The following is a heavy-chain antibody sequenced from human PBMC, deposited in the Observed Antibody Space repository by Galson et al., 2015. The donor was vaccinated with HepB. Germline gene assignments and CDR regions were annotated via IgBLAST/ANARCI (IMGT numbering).Heavy chain of an antibody. V-gene: IGHV3-43*01. D-gene: IGHD3-3*01. CDR1: GFTFDDYT. Sequence: SLRLSCAASGFTFDDYTMHWVRQAPGKGLEWVSLISWDGGSTYYADSVKGRFTISRDNSKNSLYLQMNSLRTEDTALYYCAKASGITIFGVAPDAFDIWGQGTMVTVSS. J-gene: IGHJ3*02. CDR3: AKASGITIFGVAPDAFDI. CDR2: ISWDGGST.